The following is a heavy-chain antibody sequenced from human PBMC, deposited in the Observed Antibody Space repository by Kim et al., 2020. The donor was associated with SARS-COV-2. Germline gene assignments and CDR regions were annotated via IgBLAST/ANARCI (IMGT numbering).Heavy chain of an antibody. V-gene: IGHV3-11*01. CDR3: ARERGGTMVRGVIGWFDP. Sequence: KGRFTVSRDNAKTSLYLQMNSLRAEDTAVYYCARERGGTMVRGVIGWFDPWGQGTLVTVSS. J-gene: IGHJ5*02. D-gene: IGHD3-10*01.